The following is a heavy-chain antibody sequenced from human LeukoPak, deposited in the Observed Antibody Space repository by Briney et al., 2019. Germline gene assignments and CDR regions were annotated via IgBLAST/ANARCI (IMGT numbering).Heavy chain of an antibody. J-gene: IGHJ4*02. D-gene: IGHD3-16*02. V-gene: IGHV3-48*01. CDR2: ISSSSSTI. CDR3: AVMGTNYVWGSYRPVDY. Sequence: GGSLRLSCAASGFTFSSYSMNWVRQAPGKGLEWVSYISSSSSTIYYADSVKGRFTISRDNSKNTLYLQMNSLRAEDTAVYYCAVMGTNYVWGSYRPVDYWGQGTLVTVSS. CDR1: GFTFSSYS.